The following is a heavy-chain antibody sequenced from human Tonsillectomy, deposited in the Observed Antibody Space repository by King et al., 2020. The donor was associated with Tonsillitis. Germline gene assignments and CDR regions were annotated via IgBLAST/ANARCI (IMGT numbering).Heavy chain of an antibody. CDR3: AKDRTIAARPSFHYGLDV. CDR1: RFPFDHYA. Sequence: VQLVESGGGLVQPGGSLRLSCAASRFPFDHYAMTWVRQPPGRGLEWVATISASGHMTYYSDSVRGRFTISRDNSKNTLFLQMNSLRTDDTAVYSCAKDRTIAARPSFHYGLDVWGQGTTVTVSS. J-gene: IGHJ6*02. V-gene: IGHV3-23*04. CDR2: ISASGHMT. D-gene: IGHD6-6*01.